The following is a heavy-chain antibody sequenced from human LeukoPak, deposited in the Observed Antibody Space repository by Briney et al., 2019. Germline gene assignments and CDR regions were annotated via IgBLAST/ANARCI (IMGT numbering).Heavy chain of an antibody. V-gene: IGHV3-30*04. Sequence: SGGSLRLSCAASGFTFSSYAMHWVRQAPGKGLEWVAVISYDGSNKYYADSVKGRFTISRDNSKNTLYLQMNSLRAEDTAVYYCARDLYDFWSGYYTGLDYWGQGTLVTVSS. CDR2: ISYDGSNK. CDR3: ARDLYDFWSGYYTGLDY. J-gene: IGHJ4*02. D-gene: IGHD3-3*01. CDR1: GFTFSSYA.